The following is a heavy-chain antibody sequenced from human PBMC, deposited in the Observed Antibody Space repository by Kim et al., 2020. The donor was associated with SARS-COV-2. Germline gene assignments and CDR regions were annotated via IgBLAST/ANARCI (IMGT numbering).Heavy chain of an antibody. J-gene: IGHJ5*02. CDR1: GFTFSSYA. Sequence: GGSLRLSCAASGFTFSSYAMSWVRQAPGKGLEWVSAISGSGGSTYYADSVKGRFTISRDNSKNTLYLQMNSLRAEDTAVYYCAKDQGGPLAAAGTRFDPWGQGTLVTVSS. V-gene: IGHV3-23*01. CDR2: ISGSGGST. CDR3: AKDQGGPLAAAGTRFDP. D-gene: IGHD6-13*01.